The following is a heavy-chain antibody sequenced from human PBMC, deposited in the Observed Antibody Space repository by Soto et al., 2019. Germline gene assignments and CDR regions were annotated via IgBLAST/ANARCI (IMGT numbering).Heavy chain of an antibody. Sequence: PGGSLRLSCAASGFTFSSYAMSWVRQAPGKGLEWVSAISGSGGSTYYADSVKGRFTISRDNSKNTLYLQMNSLRAEDTAVYYCAKDRTLELSPVIVRITMVRGVDLAKPDWGQGTLVTVSS. CDR3: AKDRTLELSPVIVRITMVRGVDLAKPD. V-gene: IGHV3-23*01. J-gene: IGHJ4*02. CDR1: GFTFSSYA. D-gene: IGHD3-10*01. CDR2: ISGSGGST.